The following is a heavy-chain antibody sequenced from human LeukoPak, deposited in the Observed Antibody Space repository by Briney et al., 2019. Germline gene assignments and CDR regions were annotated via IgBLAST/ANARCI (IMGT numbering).Heavy chain of an antibody. Sequence: GGSLRLSCAASGFTFSSYSMNWVRQAPGKGLEWVSSISSSSSYIYYADSVKGRFTISRDNAKNSLYLQMNSLRAEDTAVYYCARQRYCSGGSCYSGDWFDPWGQGTLVTVSS. CDR3: ARQRYCSGGSCYSGDWFDP. J-gene: IGHJ5*02. D-gene: IGHD2-15*01. CDR2: ISSSSSYI. V-gene: IGHV3-21*01. CDR1: GFTFSSYS.